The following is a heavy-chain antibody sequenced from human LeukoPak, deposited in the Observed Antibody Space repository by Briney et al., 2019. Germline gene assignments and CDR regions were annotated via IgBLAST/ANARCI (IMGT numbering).Heavy chain of an antibody. J-gene: IGHJ4*02. CDR1: GGSISSYY. Sequence: SETLSLTCTVSGGSISSYYWSWIRQPPGEGLEWIGYIYYSGSTNYNPSLKSRVTISVDTSKNQFSLKLSSVTAADTAVYYCARVRYGDRFDYWGQGTLVTVSS. V-gene: IGHV4-59*01. D-gene: IGHD4-17*01. CDR3: ARVRYGDRFDY. CDR2: IYYSGST.